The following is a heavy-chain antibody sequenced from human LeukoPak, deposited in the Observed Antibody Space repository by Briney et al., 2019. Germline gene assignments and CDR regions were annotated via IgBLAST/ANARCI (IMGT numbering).Heavy chain of an antibody. CDR3: ASQTTVKYYFDY. CDR2: ISGSGGST. D-gene: IGHD4-17*01. J-gene: IGHJ4*02. Sequence: PGGSLRLSCAASGFTFNNYGMSWVRQAPGKGLEWVSAISGSGGSTFYADSVKGRFTVSRDNSKNTLYLQMNSLREEDTAVYYCASQTTVKYYFDYWGQGTLVTVSS. CDR1: GFTFNNYG. V-gene: IGHV3-23*01.